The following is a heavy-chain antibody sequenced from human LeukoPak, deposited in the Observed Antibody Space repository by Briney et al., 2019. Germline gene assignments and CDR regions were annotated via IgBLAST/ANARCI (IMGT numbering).Heavy chain of an antibody. CDR1: GYTFTSYY. D-gene: IGHD2-15*01. J-gene: IGHJ4*02. Sequence: ASVKVSCKASGYTFTSYYMHWVRQAPGQGLEWMGIINPSGGSTSYAQKSQGRVTMTRDTSTSTVYMELSSLRSEDTAVYYCARVFSGRGFVDYWGQGTLVTVSS. CDR2: INPSGGST. V-gene: IGHV1-46*01. CDR3: ARVFSGRGFVDY.